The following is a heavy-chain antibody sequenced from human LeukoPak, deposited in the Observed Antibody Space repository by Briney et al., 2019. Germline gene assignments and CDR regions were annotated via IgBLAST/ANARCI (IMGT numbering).Heavy chain of an antibody. D-gene: IGHD5-24*01. CDR2: ISYDGSNK. Sequence: GGSLRLSCAASGFTFSSYAMHWVRQAPGKGLEWVAVISYDGSNKYYADSVKGRFTISRDNSKNTLYLQMNSLRAEDTAVSYCTRGRDGYDYWGQGTLVTVSS. CDR1: GFTFSSYA. J-gene: IGHJ4*02. CDR3: TRGRDGYDY. V-gene: IGHV3-30*04.